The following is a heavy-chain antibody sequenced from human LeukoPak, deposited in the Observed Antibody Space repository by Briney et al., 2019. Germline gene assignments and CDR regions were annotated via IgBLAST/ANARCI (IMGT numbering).Heavy chain of an antibody. D-gene: IGHD2-8*02. Sequence: ASVKVSCKASGYTFTGYYMHWVRQAPGQGLEWMGWINPNSGNTGYAQKFQGRVTMTRNTSISTAYMELSSLRSEGTAVYYCARVESTVLPDYWGQGTLVTVSS. CDR2: INPNSGNT. CDR3: ARVESTVLPDY. V-gene: IGHV1-8*02. J-gene: IGHJ4*02. CDR1: GYTFTGYY.